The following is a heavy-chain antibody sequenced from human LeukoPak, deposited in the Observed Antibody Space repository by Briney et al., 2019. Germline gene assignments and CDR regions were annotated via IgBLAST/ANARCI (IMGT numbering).Heavy chain of an antibody. CDR1: RYTFTGYY. J-gene: IGHJ4*02. Sequence: ASVKVSCKASRYTFTGYYMHWVRQAPGQELEWMGWVNPTSGGTNYAQKLQGRVTMTTDTSTSPAYMELRSLRADDTAVYYCARERTVLTDFDYWGQETLLSVSS. D-gene: IGHD3-16*01. CDR2: VNPTSGGT. CDR3: ARERTVLTDFDY. V-gene: IGHV1-2*02.